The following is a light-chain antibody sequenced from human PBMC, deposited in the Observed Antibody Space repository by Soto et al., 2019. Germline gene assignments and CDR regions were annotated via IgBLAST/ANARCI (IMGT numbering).Light chain of an antibody. CDR2: DVS. CDR3: CSSTSSSNVV. J-gene: IGLJ2*01. Sequence: QSALTQTASVSGSPGQSITISCTGTSSDVGGYNYVSWYQQHPGKAPKLMIYDVSNRPSGVSNRFSGSKSGNTASLTISGLQAEEEAAYYVCSSTSSSNVVFGGGTKL. CDR1: SSDVGGYNY. V-gene: IGLV2-14*01.